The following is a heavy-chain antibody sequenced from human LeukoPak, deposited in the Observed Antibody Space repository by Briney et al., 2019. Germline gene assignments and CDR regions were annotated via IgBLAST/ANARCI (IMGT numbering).Heavy chain of an antibody. V-gene: IGHV1-2*02. CDR1: GYTFTSYG. Sequence: ASVKVSCKASGYTFTSYGISWVRQAPGQGLEWMGWISPNSGGTNYAQKFQGRVTMTRDTSISTAYMELSRLTSDDTAVYYCARSPCGSTSCYIGYYYYYYMDVWGKGTTVTVSS. CDR2: ISPNSGGT. D-gene: IGHD2-2*02. CDR3: ARSPCGSTSCYIGYYYYYYMDV. J-gene: IGHJ6*03.